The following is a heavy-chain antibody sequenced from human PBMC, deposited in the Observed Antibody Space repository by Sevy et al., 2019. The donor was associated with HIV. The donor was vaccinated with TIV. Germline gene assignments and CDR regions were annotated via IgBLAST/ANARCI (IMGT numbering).Heavy chain of an antibody. CDR3: ARRKDNAMDV. V-gene: IGHV6-1*01. J-gene: IGHJ6*02. CDR1: GDSVSSNSAA. D-gene: IGHD2-8*01. Sequence: KQSQTLSLTCAISGDSVSSNSAAWNWIRQSPSRGLEWLGWTYYRSMWYYDYAGSVKSRISINPDTSKYQFSLQLNSVTPEDTAVYYCARRKDNAMDVWGQGTTVTVSS. CDR2: TYYRSMWYY.